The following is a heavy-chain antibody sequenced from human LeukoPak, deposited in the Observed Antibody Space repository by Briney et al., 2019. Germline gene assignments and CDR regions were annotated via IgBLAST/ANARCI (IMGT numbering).Heavy chain of an antibody. CDR2: MSYDGTNK. CDR1: GFTFSSYG. J-gene: IGHJ3*02. Sequence: GGSLRLSCAASGFTFSSYGMIWVRQAPGKGLEWVASMSYDGTNKYYSDSVKGRFTISRDNSKNTLYLQMNGLRIEDTAVYYCARVLVPYDSSGLLFDAFDIWGQGTTVIVSS. CDR3: ARVLVPYDSSGLLFDAFDI. D-gene: IGHD3-22*01. V-gene: IGHV3-30*03.